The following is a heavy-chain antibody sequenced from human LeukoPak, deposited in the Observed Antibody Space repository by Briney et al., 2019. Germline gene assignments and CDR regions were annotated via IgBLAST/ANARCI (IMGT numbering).Heavy chain of an antibody. CDR3: ARVSLESSSTSLDY. CDR1: GFTFSNYA. J-gene: IGHJ4*02. D-gene: IGHD2-2*01. V-gene: IGHV3-23*01. Sequence: GGSLRLSCAASGFTFSNYAMSWVRQAPGKGLEWVSAISGSGGSTYYADSVKGRFTISRDNSKNTLYLQMNSLRVEDTAVYYCARVSLESSSTSLDYWGQGTLVTVSS. CDR2: ISGSGGST.